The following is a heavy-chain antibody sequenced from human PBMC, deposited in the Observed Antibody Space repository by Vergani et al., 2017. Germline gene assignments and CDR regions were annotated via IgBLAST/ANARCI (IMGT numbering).Heavy chain of an antibody. D-gene: IGHD5-12*01. CDR1: GFTFSSYG. V-gene: IGHV3-30*03. Sequence: VQLLESGGGLVQPGGSLRLSCAASGFTFSSYGMHWVRQAPGKGLEWVAVISYDGSNKYYADSVKGRFTISRDNSKNTLYLQMNSLRAEDTAVYYCARHRIYSGRPKRDPLDAFDIWGQGTMVTVSS. J-gene: IGHJ3*02. CDR3: ARHRIYSGRPKRDPLDAFDI. CDR2: ISYDGSNK.